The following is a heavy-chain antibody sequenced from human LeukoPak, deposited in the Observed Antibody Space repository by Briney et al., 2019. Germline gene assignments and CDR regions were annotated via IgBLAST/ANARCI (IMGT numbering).Heavy chain of an antibody. V-gene: IGHV4-34*01. D-gene: IGHD6-19*01. CDR3: ARDLRYSSGLDY. CDR2: INHSGST. CDR1: GGSFSGYY. Sequence: SETLSLTCAVYGGSFSGYYWSWIRQPPGKGLEWIGEINHSGSTNYNPSLKSRVTISVDTSKNQFSLKLSSVTAADTAVYYCARDLRYSSGLDYWGQGTLVTVSS. J-gene: IGHJ4*02.